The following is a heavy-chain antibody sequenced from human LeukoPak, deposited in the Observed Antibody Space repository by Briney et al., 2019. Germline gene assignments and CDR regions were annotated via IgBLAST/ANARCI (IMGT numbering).Heavy chain of an antibody. CDR1: GGTFSSYA. V-gene: IGHV1-69*05. Sequence: ASVKVSCKASGGTFSSYAISWVRQAPGQGLEWMGGIIPIFGTANYAQKFQGRVTITTDESTSTAYMELSSLRSEDTAVYYCARGQSGSPATEMDVWGKGTTVTVSS. J-gene: IGHJ6*04. CDR3: ARGQSGSPATEMDV. D-gene: IGHD3-10*01. CDR2: IIPIFGTA.